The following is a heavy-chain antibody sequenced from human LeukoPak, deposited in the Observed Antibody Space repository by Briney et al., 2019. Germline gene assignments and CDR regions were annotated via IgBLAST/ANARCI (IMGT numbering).Heavy chain of an antibody. D-gene: IGHD3-9*01. CDR1: GYTLTSNY. CDR2: INPNDDSA. V-gene: IGHV1-46*01. CDR3: ARGYDTSTGTLDY. Sequence: GASVKVSCKASGYTLTSNYMHWVRQAPGQGLEWMGMINPNDDSATYAQKFQGRVTMTRDTSTSTVYMDLSSLKFEDTAVYYCARGYDTSTGTLDYWGQGTLVTVTS. J-gene: IGHJ4*02.